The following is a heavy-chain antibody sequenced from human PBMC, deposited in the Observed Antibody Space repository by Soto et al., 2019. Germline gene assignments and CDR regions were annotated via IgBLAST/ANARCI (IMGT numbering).Heavy chain of an antibody. CDR2: INHSGST. Sequence: SETLSLTCAVYGGSFSGYYWSWIRQPPGKGLEWIGEINHSGSTNYNPSLKSRVTISVDTSKNQFSLKASDTAMYYCARSVVGADFDYWGQGTLVTVSS. J-gene: IGHJ4*02. D-gene: IGHD1-26*01. CDR1: GGSFSGYY. V-gene: IGHV4-34*01. CDR3: ARSVVGADFDY.